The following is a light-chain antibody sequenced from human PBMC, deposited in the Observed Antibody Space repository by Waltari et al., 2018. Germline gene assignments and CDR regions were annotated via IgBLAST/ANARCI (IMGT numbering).Light chain of an antibody. V-gene: IGLV2-14*03. J-gene: IGLJ3*02. CDR1: SSDVGAYKY. CDR3: SSYTTSRTWV. CDR2: DAS. Sequence: QSALTQPASVSGSPGQSITISCLGSSSDVGAYKYVSWFQQHPGKAPKLIIYDASTRPSGTSYRFSGSKSCNTASLTISVLQAEDEADYYCSSYTTSRTWVFGGGTKLTVL.